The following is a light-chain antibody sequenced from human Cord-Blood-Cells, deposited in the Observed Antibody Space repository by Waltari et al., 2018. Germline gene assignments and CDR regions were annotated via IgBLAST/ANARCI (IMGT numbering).Light chain of an antibody. V-gene: IGLV3-12*02. CDR2: SDR. CDR1: KIENKS. Sequence: SYELTQPNPVSLATAQMARITLGGNKIENKSVQWYQQKPGQDPVLVIYSDRNRPSGIPERFSGSNPGNTATLTISRIEAGDEADYYCQVWDSSSDHRVFGGGTKLTVL. CDR3: QVWDSSSDHRV. J-gene: IGLJ3*02.